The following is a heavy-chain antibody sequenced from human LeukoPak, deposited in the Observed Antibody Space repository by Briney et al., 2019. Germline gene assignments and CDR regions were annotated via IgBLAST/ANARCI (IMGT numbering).Heavy chain of an antibody. D-gene: IGHD2-15*01. J-gene: IGHJ6*02. CDR3: ARDRVVVVVGDTRLDYSYYGLDV. CDR1: GGSVSSGSYY. CDR2: VYYSGST. Sequence: SETLSLTCTVSGGSVSSGSYYWSWIRQPPGKGLEWIGDVYYSGSTNYNSSLKSRVTISVDTSKNQFSLKLSSVTAADTAVYYCARDRVVVVVGDTRLDYSYYGLDVWGQGTTVTVSS. V-gene: IGHV4-61*01.